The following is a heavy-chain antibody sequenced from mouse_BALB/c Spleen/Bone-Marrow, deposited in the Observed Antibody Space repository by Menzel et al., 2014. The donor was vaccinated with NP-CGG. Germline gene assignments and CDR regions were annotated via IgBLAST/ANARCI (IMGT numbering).Heavy chain of an antibody. J-gene: IGHJ1*01. CDR2: IYPYNGGT. CDR1: GYTFTDYN. CDR3: ARIRYDWYFDV. D-gene: IGHD2-14*01. Sequence: EVMLVESGPELAKPGASVKISCKASGYTFTDYNMHWVKQSHGKSLEWIGYIYPYNGGTGYNQKFKSKATLTVDNSSSTAYMELRSLTSEDSAVYYCARIRYDWYFDVWGAGTTVTVSS. V-gene: IGHV1S29*02.